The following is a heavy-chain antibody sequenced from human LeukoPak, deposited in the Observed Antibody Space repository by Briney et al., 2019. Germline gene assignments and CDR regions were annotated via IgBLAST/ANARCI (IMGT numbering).Heavy chain of an antibody. D-gene: IGHD3-22*01. CDR1: GFTFSDYY. CDR2: ISSSCSTI. Sequence: GGSLRLSCAASGFTFSDYYMSWIRQAPGKGLEWVSYISSSCSTIYYADSVKGRFTISRDNAKNSLYLQMNSLRAEDTAVYYCARDDYYDSSGVYYYGMDVWGQGTTVTVSS. V-gene: IGHV3-11*01. J-gene: IGHJ6*02. CDR3: ARDDYYDSSGVYYYGMDV.